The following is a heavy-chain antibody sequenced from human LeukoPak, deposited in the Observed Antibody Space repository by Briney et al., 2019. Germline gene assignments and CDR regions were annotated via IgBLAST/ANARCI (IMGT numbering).Heavy chain of an antibody. CDR2: TYTCGST. CDR1: GGSISSYY. CDR3: AGDEYYDFWSGYAFDI. J-gene: IGHJ3*02. D-gene: IGHD3-3*01. Sequence: PSETLSLTCTVSGGSISSYYWSWIRQPAGKGLEWIGRTYTCGSTNYNPYLKSRVTMSVDTSKNQFSLKLSSVTAADTAVYYCAGDEYYDFWSGYAFDIWGQGTMVTVSS. V-gene: IGHV4-4*07.